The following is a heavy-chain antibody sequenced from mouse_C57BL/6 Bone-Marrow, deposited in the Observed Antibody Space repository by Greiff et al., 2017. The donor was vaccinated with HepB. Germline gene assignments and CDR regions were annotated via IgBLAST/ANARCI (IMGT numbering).Heavy chain of an antibody. D-gene: IGHD1-1*01. CDR2: IWTGGGT. CDR3: ARNGVTTVVANFDY. J-gene: IGHJ2*01. V-gene: IGHV2-9-1*01. Sequence: VMLVESGPGLVAPSQSLSITCTVSGFSLTSYAISWVRQPPGKGLEWLGVIWTGGGTNYNSALKSRLSISKDNSKSQVFLKMNSLQTDDTARYYCARNGVTTVVANFDYWGQGTTLTVAS. CDR1: GFSLTSYA.